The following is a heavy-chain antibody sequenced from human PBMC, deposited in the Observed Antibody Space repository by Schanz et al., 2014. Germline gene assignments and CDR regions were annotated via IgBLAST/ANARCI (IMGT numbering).Heavy chain of an antibody. CDR2: ILYDGSNK. V-gene: IGHV3-30*04. D-gene: IGHD3-10*01. J-gene: IGHJ3*02. Sequence: QVQLVESGGGVVQPGRSLRLSCAASGFSFSTYAMHWVRQAPGKGLEWVAVILYDGSNKYYADSVKGRFTISRDNSKNTLYLQMNSLRAEDTAVYYCGKDRGAHVNDAFDMWGQGTMVTVS. CDR1: GFSFSTYA. CDR3: GKDRGAHVNDAFDM.